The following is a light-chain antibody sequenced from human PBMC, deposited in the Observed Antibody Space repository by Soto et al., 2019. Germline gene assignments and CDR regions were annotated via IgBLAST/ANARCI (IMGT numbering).Light chain of an antibody. CDR3: QQSYSTPYT. CDR1: QRITTY. CDR2: TAA. V-gene: IGKV1-39*01. J-gene: IGKJ2*01. Sequence: IPMTQSPSSLSASVGDRVTITCRASQRITTYLNWYQQKPGKAPKLLISTAATLQGGVPSRFSGSGSGTDFTLTITTLQPEDFATYFCQQSYSTPYTFGRGTKLEIK.